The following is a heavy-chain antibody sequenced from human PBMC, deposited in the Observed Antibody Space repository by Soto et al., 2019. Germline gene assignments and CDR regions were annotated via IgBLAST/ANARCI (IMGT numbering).Heavy chain of an antibody. D-gene: IGHD6-19*01. CDR3: AKVYSSGWSFYYGTDV. V-gene: IGHV6-1*01. Sequence: QVQLQQSGPGLVKSSQTLSLTCAISGDSVSSNSAIWNWFRQSPSRGLEWLGRTYYTSKWYNDYAVSVRSRISINPDTSKNQVSLQLNSVTPEDTAVYYCAKVYSSGWSFYYGTDVWGQGTTVTVSS. CDR1: GDSVSSNSAI. CDR2: TYYTSKWYN. J-gene: IGHJ6*02.